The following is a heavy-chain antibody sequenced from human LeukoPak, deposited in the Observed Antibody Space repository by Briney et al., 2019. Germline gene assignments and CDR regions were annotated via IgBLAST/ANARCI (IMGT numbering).Heavy chain of an antibody. CDR3: ARVLRGYYFDY. CDR2: IYTSGST. V-gene: IGHV4-61*02. J-gene: IGHJ4*02. Sequence: SETLSLTCTVSGGSISSGSYYWSWIRQPAGKGLEWIGRIYTSGSTNYNPSLKSRVTISVDTSKNQFSLKLSSVTAADTAVYYCARVLRGYYFDYWGQGTLVTVSS. D-gene: IGHD3-3*01. CDR1: GGSISSGSYY.